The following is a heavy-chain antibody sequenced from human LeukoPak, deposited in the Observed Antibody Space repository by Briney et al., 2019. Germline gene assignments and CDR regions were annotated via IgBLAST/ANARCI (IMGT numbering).Heavy chain of an antibody. V-gene: IGHV3-23*01. D-gene: IGHD3-10*01. CDR1: AFTFNNYA. CDR3: AKAGAVGYYFDY. CDR2: ISDSRSST. Sequence: PGGSLRLSCAASAFTFNNYAMSWVRQAPGKGLEWVSAISDSRSSTYYADSIKGRFTISRDNSKNTLYLQMNSLRAEDTAVYYCAKAGAVGYYFDYWGQGTLVTVSS. J-gene: IGHJ4*02.